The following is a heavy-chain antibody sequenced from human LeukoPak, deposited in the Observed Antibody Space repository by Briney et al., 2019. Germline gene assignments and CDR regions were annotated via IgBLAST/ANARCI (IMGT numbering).Heavy chain of an antibody. J-gene: IGHJ6*03. V-gene: IGHV6-1*01. CDR1: GDSVSSNSAA. D-gene: IGHD6-13*01. Sequence: SQTLSLTCAISGDSVSSNSAAWNWIRQSPSRGLEWLGRTYYRSKWYNDYAVSVKSRITINPDTSKNQFSLQLNSVTPEDTAVYYCAREAGYSSSWIKNYYYYYYMDVRGKGTTVTVSS. CDR3: AREAGYSSSWIKNYYYYYYMDV. CDR2: TYYRSKWYN.